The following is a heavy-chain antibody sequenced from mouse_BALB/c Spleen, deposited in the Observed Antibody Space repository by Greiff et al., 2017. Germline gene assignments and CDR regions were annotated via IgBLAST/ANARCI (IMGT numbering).Heavy chain of an antibody. Sequence: LVESGPELVKPGASVKISCKASGYSFTGYFMNWVMQSHGKSLEWIGRINPYNGDTFYNQKFKGKATLTVDKSSSTAHMELRSLASEDSAVYYCARSYYGNYHYAMDYWGQGTSVTVSS. D-gene: IGHD2-10*01. J-gene: IGHJ4*01. CDR2: INPYNGDT. CDR3: ARSYYGNYHYAMDY. CDR1: GYSFTGYF. V-gene: IGHV1-20*02.